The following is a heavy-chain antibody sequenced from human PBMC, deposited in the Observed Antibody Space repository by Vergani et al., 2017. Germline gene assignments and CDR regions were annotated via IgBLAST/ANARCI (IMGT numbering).Heavy chain of an antibody. CDR1: GGSISSYY. D-gene: IGHD3-3*01. CDR2: IYYSGST. CDR3: ARGGRRYYDFWSGYGNWFDP. J-gene: IGHJ5*02. Sequence: QVQLQESGPGLVKPSETLSLTCTVSGGSISSYYWSWIRQPPGKGLEWIGYIYYSGSTNYNPSLKSRVTISVDTSKNQFSLKLSSVTAADTAVYYCARGGRRYYDFWSGYGNWFDPWGQGTLVTVSS. V-gene: IGHV4-59*08.